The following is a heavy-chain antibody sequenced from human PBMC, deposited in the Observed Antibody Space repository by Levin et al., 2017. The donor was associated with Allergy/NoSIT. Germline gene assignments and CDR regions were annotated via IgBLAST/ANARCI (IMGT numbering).Heavy chain of an antibody. CDR1: GGSFSGYY. D-gene: IGHD5-24*01. CDR2: INHSGST. J-gene: IGHJ3*02. CDR3: ARGRQRWLQSDAFDI. Sequence: KSGGSLRLSCAVYGGSFSGYYWSWIRQPPGKGLEWIGEINHSGSTNYNPSLKSRVTISVDTSKNQFSLKLSSVTAADTAVYYCARGRQRWLQSDAFDIWGQGTMVTVSS. V-gene: IGHV4-34*01.